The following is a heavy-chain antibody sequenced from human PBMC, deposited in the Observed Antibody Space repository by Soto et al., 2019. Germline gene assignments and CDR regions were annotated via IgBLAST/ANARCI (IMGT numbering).Heavy chain of an antibody. CDR3: TRGCIEARPGVLDY. J-gene: IGHJ4*02. CDR1: GFTFGDYA. Sequence: GGSLRLSCTASGFTFGDYAMSWVRQAPGKGLEWVGFIRSKAYGGTTEYAASVKGRFTISRDDSKSIAYLQMNSLKTEDTAVYYCTRGCIEARPGVLDYWGQGTLVTVSS. D-gene: IGHD6-6*01. CDR2: IRSKAYGGTT. V-gene: IGHV3-49*04.